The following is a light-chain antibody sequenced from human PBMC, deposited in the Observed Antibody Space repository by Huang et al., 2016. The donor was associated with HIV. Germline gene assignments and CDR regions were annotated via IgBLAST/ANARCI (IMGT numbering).Light chain of an antibody. Sequence: VMTQSPATLSVSPGERATLSCRASHSVRNNLAWYQQKPGQAPRLLIYGASPRATDVPARFTGSGSGTDFTLTIIRLQSDDFAVYYCQQYDNWPPAYTFGQGTKLEIK. V-gene: IGKV3-15*01. CDR3: QQYDNWPPAYT. CDR2: GAS. CDR1: HSVRNN. J-gene: IGKJ2*01.